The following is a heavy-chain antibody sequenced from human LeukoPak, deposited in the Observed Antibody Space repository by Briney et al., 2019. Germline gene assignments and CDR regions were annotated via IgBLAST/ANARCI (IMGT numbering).Heavy chain of an antibody. CDR1: GYTFTSYA. CDR2: INAGNGNT. J-gene: IGHJ3*02. Sequence: ASVKVSCKASGYTFTSYAMHWVRQAPGQRLEWMGWINAGNGNTKYSQEFQGRVTITRDTSASTAYMELSRLRSDDTAVYYCAGHNYDSSGYQSFDIWGQGTMVTVSS. V-gene: IGHV1-3*01. D-gene: IGHD3-22*01. CDR3: AGHNYDSSGYQSFDI.